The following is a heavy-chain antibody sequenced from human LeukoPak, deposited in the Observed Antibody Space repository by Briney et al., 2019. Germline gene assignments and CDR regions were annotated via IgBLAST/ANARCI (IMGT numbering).Heavy chain of an antibody. V-gene: IGHV3-30*02. CDR1: GFTFSSYC. CDR2: ILYDGSNK. D-gene: IGHD5-12*01. Sequence: PGGSLRLSCAASGFTFSSYCMHWVRQAPGKGLEWLAFILYDGSNKYYAYSVKGRFTISRENSKYTMYLQMNRLRAEDTDVYYCAKDRKYSGYEYFDYWGQGTMVTVSS. J-gene: IGHJ4*02. CDR3: AKDRKYSGYEYFDY.